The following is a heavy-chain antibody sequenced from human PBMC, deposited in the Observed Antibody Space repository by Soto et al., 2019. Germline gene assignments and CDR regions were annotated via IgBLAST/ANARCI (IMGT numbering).Heavy chain of an antibody. Sequence: QLHLQESGPGLVKPSETLSLTCAVSGGSISISTSYYWAWTRQPPGKGLEWIGHIYCDGTTYYNPSFKSRVTLSVDTSKNQFSLKLTSVTASDTAVYYCARVGTLNWLDPWGQGTLVTVSS. J-gene: IGHJ5*02. CDR3: ARVGTLNWLDP. CDR1: GGSISISTSYY. CDR2: IYCDGTT. V-gene: IGHV4-39*01.